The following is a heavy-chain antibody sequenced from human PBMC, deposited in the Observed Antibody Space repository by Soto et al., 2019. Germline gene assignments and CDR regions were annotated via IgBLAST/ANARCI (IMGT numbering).Heavy chain of an antibody. Sequence: GGYLRLPCAASGFTFSSHWMSWVRQAPGKGLEWVANIKQDGSEKYYVDSMRGRFTSSRDNAKYSVYLQMNCLGAEDTAVYYCARVESSDYYFYGMDVLGQGATVNVSS. CDR3: ARVESSDYYFYGMDV. CDR2: IKQDGSEK. CDR1: GFTFSSHW. V-gene: IGHV3-7*01. J-gene: IGHJ6*02.